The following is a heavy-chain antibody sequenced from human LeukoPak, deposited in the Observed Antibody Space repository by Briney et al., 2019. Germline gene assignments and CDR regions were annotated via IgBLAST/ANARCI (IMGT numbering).Heavy chain of an antibody. D-gene: IGHD5-18*01. CDR2: INPSGGST. CDR3: ARGNGGYSYGFYYYYYGMDV. V-gene: IGHV1-46*01. J-gene: IGHJ6*02. Sequence: ASVKVSCKASGYTFTSYYMHWVRQAPGQGLEWMGIINPSGGSTSYAQKFQGRVTMTRDTSTSTVYMELGSLRSEDTAVYYCARGNGGYSYGFYYYYYGMDVWGQGTTVTVSS. CDR1: GYTFTSYY.